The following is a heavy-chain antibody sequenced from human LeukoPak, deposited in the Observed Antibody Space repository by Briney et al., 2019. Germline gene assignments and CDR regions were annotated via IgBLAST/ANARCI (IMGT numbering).Heavy chain of an antibody. Sequence: GGSLRLSCAASGFTFSSYSMNWVRQAPGKGLEWVSSISSSSSYIYYADSVKGRFTIFRDNAKNSLYLQMNSLRAEDTAVYYCARGPYCSGGSCYGYWDWFDPWGQGTLVTVSS. CDR2: ISSSSSYI. V-gene: IGHV3-21*01. J-gene: IGHJ5*02. D-gene: IGHD2-15*01. CDR3: ARGPYCSGGSCYGYWDWFDP. CDR1: GFTFSSYS.